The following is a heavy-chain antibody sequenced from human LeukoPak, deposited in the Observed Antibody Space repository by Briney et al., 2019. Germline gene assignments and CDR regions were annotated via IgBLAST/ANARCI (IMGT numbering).Heavy chain of an antibody. CDR1: GFIFSGYW. J-gene: IGHJ3*02. D-gene: IGHD3-9*01. Sequence: GGSLRLSCAASGFIFSGYWMSWVRQAPGKGLEWVANIKQDGGDKNYVDSVKGRFTISRDNVKKSLYLQMNSLRADDTAVYYCARDLPDILAGYSDDAFDIWGQGTLVTVSS. V-gene: IGHV3-7*03. CDR2: IKQDGGDK. CDR3: ARDLPDILAGYSDDAFDI.